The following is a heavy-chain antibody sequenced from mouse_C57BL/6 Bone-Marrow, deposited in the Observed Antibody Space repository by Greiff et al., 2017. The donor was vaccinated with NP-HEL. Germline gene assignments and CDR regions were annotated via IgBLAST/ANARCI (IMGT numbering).Heavy chain of an antibody. D-gene: IGHD1-1*01. CDR3: TSPSSHVYYFDY. CDR1: GYTFTDYE. Sequence: VQLQQSGAELVRPGASVTLSCKASGYTFTDYEMHWVKQTPVHGLEWIGAIDPETGGTAYNQKFKGKAILTADNSASTAYMELRSLTSEDSAVYYCTSPSSHVYYFDYWGQGTTLTVSS. CDR2: IDPETGGT. J-gene: IGHJ2*01. V-gene: IGHV1-15*01.